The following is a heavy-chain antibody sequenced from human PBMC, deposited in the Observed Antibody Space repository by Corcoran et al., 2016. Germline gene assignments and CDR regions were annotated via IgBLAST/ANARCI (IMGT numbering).Heavy chain of an antibody. Sequence: EVQLLESGGGLVQPGGSLRLSCPASGFTFSNYAMMWVRQAPGKGLEWVSAISGSGDSTFYADSVKGRFTISRDNSKNTLYLQMNNLRAEDTAVYDCAKDPAGYCSGGSCPAGWFDPWGQGTLVTVSS. CDR1: GFTFSNYA. D-gene: IGHD2-15*01. V-gene: IGHV3-23*01. CDR3: AKDPAGYCSGGSCPAGWFDP. CDR2: ISGSGDST. J-gene: IGHJ5*02.